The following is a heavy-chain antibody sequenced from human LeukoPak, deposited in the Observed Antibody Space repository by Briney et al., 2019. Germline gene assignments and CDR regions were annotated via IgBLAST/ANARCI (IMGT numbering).Heavy chain of an antibody. J-gene: IGHJ4*02. CDR3: ARTYDSSGYYFDY. V-gene: IGHV1-69*05. D-gene: IGHD3-22*01. CDR1: GGTFSSYA. Sequence: SVKVSCKASGGTFSSYAISWVRQAPGQGLEWMGRIIPIFGTANYAQKFQGRVTITTDESTSTAYMELSSLRSEDTAVYYCARTYDSSGYYFDYWGQGTLVTVSS. CDR2: IIPIFGTA.